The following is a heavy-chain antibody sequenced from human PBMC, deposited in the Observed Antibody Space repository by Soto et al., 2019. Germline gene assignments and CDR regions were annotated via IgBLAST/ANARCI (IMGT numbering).Heavy chain of an antibody. D-gene: IGHD3-16*01. CDR3: ARVGLKFLLGGEFFQV. CDR1: GFTLSSYS. V-gene: IGHV3-48*01. Sequence: DVYLVESGGGLVQPGGSLRLSCTASGFTLSSYSMNWVRQAPGKGPEWVSHISSNSDTVDYADSVKGRFTISRDNARNSLSLQMNCLRAEETAVYYCARVGLKFLLGGEFFQVWGQGTLVTVSS. J-gene: IGHJ1*01. CDR2: ISSNSDTV.